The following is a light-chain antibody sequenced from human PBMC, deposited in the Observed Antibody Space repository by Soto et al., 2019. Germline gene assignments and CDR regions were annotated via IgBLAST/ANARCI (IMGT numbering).Light chain of an antibody. J-gene: IGLJ1*01. CDR1: SSDVGFYNF. Sequence: QSALTQPPSASGSPGQSLTISCTGTSSDVGFYNFVSWYQQRPGKAPKLVIYEVTKRPSGVPDRFSGSKSGSTASLPVSGLQADDEADYYCASYAGTRLFVFGSGTKLTVL. V-gene: IGLV2-8*01. CDR3: ASYAGTRLFV. CDR2: EVT.